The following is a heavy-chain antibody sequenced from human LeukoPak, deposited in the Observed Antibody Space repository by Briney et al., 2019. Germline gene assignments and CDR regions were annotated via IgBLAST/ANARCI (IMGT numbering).Heavy chain of an antibody. CDR2: IYYSGST. CDR1: GGSISSSSYY. J-gene: IGHJ3*02. Sequence: SETLSLTCIVSGGSISSSSYYWGWIRQPPGKGLEWIGSIYYSGSTYYNPSLKSRVTISVDTSKNQFSLKLSSVTAADTAVYYCARGGSTVVTHSYAFDIWGQGTMVTVSS. D-gene: IGHD4-23*01. CDR3: ARGGSTVVTHSYAFDI. V-gene: IGHV4-39*07.